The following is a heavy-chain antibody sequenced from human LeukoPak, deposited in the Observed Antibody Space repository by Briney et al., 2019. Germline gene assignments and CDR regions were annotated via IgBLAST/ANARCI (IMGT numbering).Heavy chain of an antibody. V-gene: IGHV1-58*01. CDR3: AASFGVVATTYYYYYGMDV. CDR1: GFTFTSSA. D-gene: IGHD5-12*01. J-gene: IGHJ6*02. Sequence: SVKVSCKASGFTFTSSAVQWVRQARGQRLEWIGWIVVGGGNTNYAQKFQERVTITRDMSTSTAYMELSSLRSEDTAVYYCAASFGVVATTYYYYYGMDVWGQGTTVTVSS. CDR2: IVVGGGNT.